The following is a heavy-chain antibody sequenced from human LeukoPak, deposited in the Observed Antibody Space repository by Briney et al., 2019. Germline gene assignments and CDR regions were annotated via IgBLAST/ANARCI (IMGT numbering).Heavy chain of an antibody. D-gene: IGHD5-24*01. J-gene: IGHJ4*02. Sequence: GGSLRLSCAASGFTFSSYAMSWVRQAPGKGLKGVSAISGSGGSTYYADSVKGRFTISRDNSKNTLYLQMNSLRAEDTAVYYCAKGARGMEMATNFDYWGQGTLVTVSS. CDR3: AKGARGMEMATNFDY. CDR1: GFTFSSYA. CDR2: ISGSGGST. V-gene: IGHV3-23*01.